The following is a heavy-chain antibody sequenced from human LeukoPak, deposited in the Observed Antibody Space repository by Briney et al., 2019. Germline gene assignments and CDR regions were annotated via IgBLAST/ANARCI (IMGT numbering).Heavy chain of an antibody. V-gene: IGHV3-30*02. CDR1: GFTFSSYG. D-gene: IGHD6-19*01. J-gene: IGHJ3*02. Sequence: GGSLRLSCAASGFTFSSYGMHWVRQAPGKGLEWVAFIRYDGSNKYYADSVKGRFTISRDNSKNTLYLQMNSLRAEDTAVYYCAKDLAIAVAGQGGAFDIWGQGTMVTVSS. CDR3: AKDLAIAVAGQGGAFDI. CDR2: IRYDGSNK.